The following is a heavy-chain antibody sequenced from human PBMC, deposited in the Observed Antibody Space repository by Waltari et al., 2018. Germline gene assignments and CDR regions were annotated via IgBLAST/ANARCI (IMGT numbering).Heavy chain of an antibody. D-gene: IGHD6-13*01. V-gene: IGHV3-23*01. Sequence: EVQLLESVGGLVQPGGSLRLPCAPSGFTLRTYGLSVVRQAPGKGLEWVSGISDDGYVTHYADSLKGRFTISRDSSRKTLYLQMNSLSADDTAVYYCARGGITWYGFDYWGQGTLVTVSS. CDR3: ARGGITWYGFDY. J-gene: IGHJ4*02. CDR1: GFTLRTYG. CDR2: ISDDGYVT.